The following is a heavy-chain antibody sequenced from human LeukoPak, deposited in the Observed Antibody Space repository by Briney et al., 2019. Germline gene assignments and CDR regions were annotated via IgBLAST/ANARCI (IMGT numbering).Heavy chain of an antibody. J-gene: IGHJ4*02. CDR1: GGSFSGYY. CDR2: IYYSGST. CDR3: ARAWGCSGGSCYLFFDY. D-gene: IGHD2-15*01. V-gene: IGHV4-59*01. Sequence: SETLSLTCAVYGGSFSGYYWSWIRQPPGKGLEWIGYIYYSGSTNYNPSLKSRVTISVDTSKNQFSLKLSSVTAADTAVYYCARAWGCSGGSCYLFFDYWGQGTLVTVSS.